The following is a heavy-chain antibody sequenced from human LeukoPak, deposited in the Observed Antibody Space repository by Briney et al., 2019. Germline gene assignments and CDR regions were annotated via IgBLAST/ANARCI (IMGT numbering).Heavy chain of an antibody. J-gene: IGHJ3*01. CDR3: ARENSNLHSSSFS. Sequence: SVKVSCKASGGTFSSYAISWVRQAPGQGLEWMGRIIPIFGTANYAQKFQGRVTITTDESTSTAYVELSSLRPEDTAVYYCARENSNLHSSSFSWGQGTMVTVSS. D-gene: IGHD6-6*01. V-gene: IGHV1-69*05. CDR1: GGTFSSYA. CDR2: IIPIFGTA.